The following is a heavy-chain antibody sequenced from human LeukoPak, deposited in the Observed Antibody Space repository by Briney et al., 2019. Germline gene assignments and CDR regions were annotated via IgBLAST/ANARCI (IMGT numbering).Heavy chain of an antibody. CDR1: GFTFSSDS. D-gene: IGHD6-6*01. Sequence: PVGSLRLSCAAYGFTFSSDSMNWVRQAPRKGLEWVSSISSSSSYIYYADSVKGRFTISRDNAKNSLYLQMNSLRAEDTAVYYCARDNSSSSLIPPDYWGQGTLVTVSS. J-gene: IGHJ4*02. V-gene: IGHV3-21*01. CDR3: ARDNSSSSLIPPDY. CDR2: ISSSSSYI.